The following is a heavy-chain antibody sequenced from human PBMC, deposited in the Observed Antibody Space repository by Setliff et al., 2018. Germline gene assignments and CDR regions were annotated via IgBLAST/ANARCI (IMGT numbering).Heavy chain of an antibody. J-gene: IGHJ4*02. CDR1: GYSFSRHW. CDR3: ARRTGVAVAGFDH. V-gene: IGHV5-51*01. Sequence: PGESLTLSCKGSGYSFSRHWIGWVRQKAGKGLEWVGIIYPGDSETRYSSSFQGQVTMSADKSISTAYLQWSGLKASDTEIYYCARRTGVAVAGFDHWGQGTLVTVSS. CDR2: IYPGDSET. D-gene: IGHD6-19*01.